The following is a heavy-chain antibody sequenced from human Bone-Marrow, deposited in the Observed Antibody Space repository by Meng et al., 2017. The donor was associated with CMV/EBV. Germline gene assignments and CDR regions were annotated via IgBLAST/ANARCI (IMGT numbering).Heavy chain of an antibody. Sequence: GESLKISCAASGFTFSSYSMNWVRQAPGKGLEWVSSISSSSSYIYYADSVKGRFTISRDNAKNSLYLQMNSLRAEDTAVYYCARGGVRDDFWSGYYSLRGGMDVWGQGTTVTVS. V-gene: IGHV3-21*01. CDR2: ISSSSSYI. J-gene: IGHJ6*02. CDR1: GFTFSSYS. D-gene: IGHD3-3*01. CDR3: ARGGVRDDFWSGYYSLRGGMDV.